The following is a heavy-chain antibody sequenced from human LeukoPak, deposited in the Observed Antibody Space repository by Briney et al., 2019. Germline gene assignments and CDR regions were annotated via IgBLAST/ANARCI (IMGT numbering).Heavy chain of an antibody. CDR3: AKSHSVEQRGYFDY. CDR2: IANSGGST. V-gene: IGHV3-23*01. D-gene: IGHD1/OR15-1a*01. Sequence: GGSLRLSCAASGFTFTTYAMSWVRQAPGKGLEWVSTIANSGGSTYYADSVKGRFTISRDNTKNTLYLQMNSLRAEDMAVYYCAKSHSVEQRGYFDYWGQGTLVTVSS. J-gene: IGHJ4*02. CDR1: GFTFTTYA.